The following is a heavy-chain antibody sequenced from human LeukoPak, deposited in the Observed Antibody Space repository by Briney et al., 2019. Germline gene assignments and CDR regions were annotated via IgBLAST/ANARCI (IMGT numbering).Heavy chain of an antibody. D-gene: IGHD6-13*01. CDR3: ALYSSSSAY. CDR2: ISSNGGST. J-gene: IGHJ4*02. CDR1: GFTFSGYA. V-gene: IGHV3-64D*06. Sequence: DPGETLILSCSASGFTFSGYAMRWVRQAPGKGLECVSAISSNGGSTYYADSVNGRFTISRDNSKNTLYLQMSSLRAEDTAVYYCALYSSSSAYWGQGTLVSVSS.